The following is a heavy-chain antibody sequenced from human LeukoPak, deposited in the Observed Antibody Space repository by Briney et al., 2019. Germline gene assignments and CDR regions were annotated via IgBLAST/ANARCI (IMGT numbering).Heavy chain of an antibody. Sequence: PGGSLRPSCAASGFILSDYYMTWIRQAPGKGLEWISYMSSSGRSTYYADSVKGRFAISRDNAKNSLYLQMNTLRAEDTAVYYCARDGLQSDLDYWGQGTLVTVSS. CDR1: GFILSDYY. V-gene: IGHV3-11*01. J-gene: IGHJ4*02. D-gene: IGHD4-11*01. CDR3: ARDGLQSDLDY. CDR2: MSSSGRST.